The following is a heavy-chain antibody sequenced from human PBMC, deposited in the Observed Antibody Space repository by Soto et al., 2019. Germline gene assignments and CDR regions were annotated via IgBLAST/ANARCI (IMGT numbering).Heavy chain of an antibody. V-gene: IGHV5-51*01. CDR2: IYPGDSDT. CDR1: GYSFTSDW. D-gene: IGHD1-26*01. J-gene: IGHJ4*02. CDR3: ARRGGWGSYHFDY. Sequence: GESLKSSCKGSGYSFTSDWIGWVRQVPGKGLGWMGIIYPGDSDTRYSRSFQGQVTISADKSISTAYLQWSSLKASDTAMYYGARRGGWGSYHFDYWGQGTRGTVS.